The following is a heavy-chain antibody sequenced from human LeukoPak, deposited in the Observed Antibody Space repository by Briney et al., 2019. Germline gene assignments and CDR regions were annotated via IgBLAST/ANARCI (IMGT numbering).Heavy chain of an antibody. CDR3: AELGITMIGGV. CDR2: ISRSGSTI. CDR1: GFTFSSYS. Sequence: GGSLRLSCAASGFTFSSYSMKSVRQAPGKGLEWVSYISRSGSTIYYADSLKGRFTISRDNAKNSLYLQMNSLRAEDTAVYYCAELGITMIGGVRGKGTTVTISS. J-gene: IGHJ6*04. D-gene: IGHD3-10*02. V-gene: IGHV3-48*04.